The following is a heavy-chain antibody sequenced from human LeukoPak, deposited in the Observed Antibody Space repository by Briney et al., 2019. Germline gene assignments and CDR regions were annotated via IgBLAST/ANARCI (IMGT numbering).Heavy chain of an antibody. CDR3: VRGYSFGPYGMDV. V-gene: IGHV3-64D*09. Sequence: GGSLRLSCSASGFHFSSYAMEWVRQAPGKGLEYVSAISDSGGSTYYADSVKGRFTISRDNSKNTLYLQMSSLRAEDTAVYFCVRGYSFGPYGMDVWGQGTTVTVSS. J-gene: IGHJ6*02. CDR1: GFHFSSYA. CDR2: ISDSGGST. D-gene: IGHD2-15*01.